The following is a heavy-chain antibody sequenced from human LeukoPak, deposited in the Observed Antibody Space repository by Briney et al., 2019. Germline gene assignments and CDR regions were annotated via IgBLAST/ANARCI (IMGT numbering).Heavy chain of an antibody. J-gene: IGHJ4*02. Sequence: GGSLRLSCAASGFTFSSYGIHWVRQAPGKGLEWVGFIRTKAYGGTTKYAASVKARFTISRDDSKSIAYLQMNSLKTEDTAVYYCTSYDSSGEYFDYWGQGTLVTVSS. CDR2: IRTKAYGGTT. CDR3: TSYDSSGEYFDY. CDR1: GFTFSSYG. D-gene: IGHD3-22*01. V-gene: IGHV3-49*04.